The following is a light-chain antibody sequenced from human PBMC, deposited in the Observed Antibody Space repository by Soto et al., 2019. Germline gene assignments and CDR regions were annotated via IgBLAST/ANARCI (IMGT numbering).Light chain of an antibody. Sequence: EIVITHSPFTVSVSPGERARLSCRASQSVRSNLAWYQQKPGQAPNLLIYGAFTRATGIPARFSGTGSGTEFTLTISSLQSEDFAVYYCQQYNNWPPWTFGQGTKVDIK. CDR3: QQYNNWPPWT. V-gene: IGKV3-15*01. J-gene: IGKJ1*01. CDR1: QSVRSN. CDR2: GAF.